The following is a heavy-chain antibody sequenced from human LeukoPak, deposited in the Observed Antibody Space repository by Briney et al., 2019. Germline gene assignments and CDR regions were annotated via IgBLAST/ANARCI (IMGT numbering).Heavy chain of an antibody. D-gene: IGHD6-19*01. CDR3: ARHSGSGWQALGY. V-gene: IGHV1-18*04. Sequence: ASVKVSCKASGYTFSNYDISWVRQAPGLGLEWMGWTSYNGNTNYAQKFQDRVTMTTDTSTTTAYMELRSLESDDTAVYYCARHSGSGWQALGYWGQGTLVTASS. CDR2: TSYNGNT. J-gene: IGHJ4*02. CDR1: GYTFSNYD.